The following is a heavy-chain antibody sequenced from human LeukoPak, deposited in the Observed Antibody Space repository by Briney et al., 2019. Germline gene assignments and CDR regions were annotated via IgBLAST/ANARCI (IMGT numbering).Heavy chain of an antibody. V-gene: IGHV4-39*07. Sequence: NTSETLSLTCTVSGVSISSSNYYWAWIRQPPGQGLEWIGCIYYRGNAYYNPSLKSRVTISVDTSKNHLSLRLTSVTAADTAVYFCARGVVLGQDDAFDIWGRGTMVTVSS. D-gene: IGHD3/OR15-3a*01. CDR2: IYYRGNA. CDR3: ARGVVLGQDDAFDI. CDR1: GVSISSSNYY. J-gene: IGHJ3*02.